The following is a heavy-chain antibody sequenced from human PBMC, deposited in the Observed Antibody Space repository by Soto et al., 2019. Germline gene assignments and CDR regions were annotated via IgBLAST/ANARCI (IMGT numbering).Heavy chain of an antibody. V-gene: IGHV1-58*01. CDR1: GFTFTSSA. J-gene: IGHJ2*01. Sequence: GASVKVSCKASGFTFTSSAVQWVRQARGQRLEWIGWIVVGSGNTNYAQKFQERVTITRDMSTSTAYMELSSLRSEDTAVYYCAADALSRSEWYFDLWGSGPLVTVSS. CDR3: AADALSRSEWYFDL. CDR2: IVVGSGNT.